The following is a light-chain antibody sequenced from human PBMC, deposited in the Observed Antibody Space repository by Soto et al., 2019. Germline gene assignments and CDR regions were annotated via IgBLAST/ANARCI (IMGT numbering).Light chain of an antibody. CDR1: QSVSSY. J-gene: IGKJ5*01. CDR2: DAS. V-gene: IGKV3-11*01. CDR3: QQRSNWPSIT. Sequence: EIVLTQSPATLSLSPGARATLSCKASQSVSSYLAWYQQKPGQAPRLLIYDASNRATGIPARFSGSGSGTDFTLTISSLEPEDFAVYYCQQRSNWPSITFGQGTRLE.